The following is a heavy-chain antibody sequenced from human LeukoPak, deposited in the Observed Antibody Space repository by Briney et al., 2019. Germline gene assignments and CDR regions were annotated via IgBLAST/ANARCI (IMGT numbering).Heavy chain of an antibody. Sequence: PSETLSVTCTVSGGSISSHYWSWIRQPPGKGLEWIGYIYYSGSTNYNPSLKSRVTISVDTSKNQFSLMLSSVTAADTAVYYCARVFWQQLVFDYWGQGTLVTVSS. J-gene: IGHJ4*02. CDR1: GGSISSHY. CDR2: IYYSGST. D-gene: IGHD6-13*01. V-gene: IGHV4-59*11. CDR3: ARVFWQQLVFDY.